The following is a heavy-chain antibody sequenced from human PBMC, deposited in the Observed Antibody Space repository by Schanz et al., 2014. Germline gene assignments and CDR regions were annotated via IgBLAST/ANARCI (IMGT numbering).Heavy chain of an antibody. D-gene: IGHD3-10*01. J-gene: IGHJ5*02. Sequence: EAQVVESGGGLVKPGGSLRLSCVASGFTFSNAWMNWVRQGPGNRLEWVGRIKSRSDGGTTDYAAPVKGRFIISRDDSRNTLYLQRSGLKTEYTAVYYCSTTPNFYASGTYSWFDPWGQGTRVTVSS. CDR3: STTPNFYASGTYSWFDP. CDR1: GFTFSNAW. V-gene: IGHV3-15*01. CDR2: IKSRSDGGTT.